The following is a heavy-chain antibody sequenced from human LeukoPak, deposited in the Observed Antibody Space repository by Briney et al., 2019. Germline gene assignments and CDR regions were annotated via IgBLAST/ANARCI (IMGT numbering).Heavy chain of an antibody. V-gene: IGHV1-2*02. Sequence: ASVKVSCKASGYTFTGYYMPWVRQAPGQGLEWMGWINPNSGGTNYAQKFQGRVTMTRDTSISTAYMELSRLRSDDTAVYYCARDPEDYYYGMDVWGQGTTVTVSS. CDR1: GYTFTGYY. CDR3: ARDPEDYYYGMDV. J-gene: IGHJ6*02. CDR2: INPNSGGT.